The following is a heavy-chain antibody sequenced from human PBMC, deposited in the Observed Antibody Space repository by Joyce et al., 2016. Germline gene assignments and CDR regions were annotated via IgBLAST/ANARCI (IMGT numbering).Heavy chain of an antibody. CDR1: GFTFSTYW. V-gene: IGHV3-7*01. CDR3: VRDIDY. J-gene: IGHJ4*02. Sequence: EIQLVESGGGLVQPGGSLRLSCAASGFTFSTYWMSWVRQAPGKGLEWVAKIQQDGSGKYYVDSVKGRFTISRDNAKNSLYLQMNSLRAEDTAMYYCVRDIDYWGQGTLVTVSS. CDR2: IQQDGSGK.